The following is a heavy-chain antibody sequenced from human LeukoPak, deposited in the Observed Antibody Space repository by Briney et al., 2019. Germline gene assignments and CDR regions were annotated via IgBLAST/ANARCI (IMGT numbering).Heavy chain of an antibody. CDR1: PGSIRSYY. J-gene: IGHJ4*02. Sequence: SETLSLTCTVSPGSIRSYYWSWIRQPPGKGLELIGYIFNSGNTNYNPSLKSRITMSLDTSKSQFSLRLSSVTAADTAVYYCAKIVGLPATMAYFDYWGQGIPITVSS. CDR2: IFNSGNT. D-gene: IGHD2-2*01. CDR3: AKIVGLPATMAYFDY. V-gene: IGHV4-59*01.